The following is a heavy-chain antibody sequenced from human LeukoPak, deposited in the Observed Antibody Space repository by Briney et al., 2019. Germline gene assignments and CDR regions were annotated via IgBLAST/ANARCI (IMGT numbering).Heavy chain of an antibody. Sequence: PGGSLRLSCAASGLTFTNAWMNWVRQAPGKGLEWVGRIASKTDGGTTDYAAPVKGRFTISRDDSKNTLYLQMNSLKTEDTAVYYCTTDSVLRFLDRYYYGMDVWGQGTTVTVSS. J-gene: IGHJ6*02. CDR3: TTDSVLRFLDRYYYGMDV. D-gene: IGHD3-3*01. V-gene: IGHV3-15*04. CDR2: IASKTDGGTT. CDR1: GLTFTNAW.